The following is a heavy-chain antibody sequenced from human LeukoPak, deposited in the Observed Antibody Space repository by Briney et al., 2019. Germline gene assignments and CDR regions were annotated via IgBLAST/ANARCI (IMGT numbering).Heavy chain of an antibody. CDR1: GGTSNSHA. D-gene: IGHD3-22*01. V-gene: IGHV1-69*04. CDR2: IIPNLGTT. J-gene: IGHJ4*02. Sequence: ASVKVSCKASGGTSNSHAISWVRQAPGQGLEWLGRIIPNLGTTNRAQNFQDRVTLTADKSTNTAYMELTSLTSDDAAVYYCATTDDGGGYQWGDFFDFWGQGTLVTVSS. CDR3: ATTDDGGGYQWGDFFDF.